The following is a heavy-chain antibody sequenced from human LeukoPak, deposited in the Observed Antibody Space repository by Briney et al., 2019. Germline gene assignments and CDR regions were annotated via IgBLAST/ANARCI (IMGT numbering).Heavy chain of an antibody. J-gene: IGHJ4*02. V-gene: IGHV3-7*03. CDR1: GFTFSSYW. CDR2: IKQDGSEK. Sequence: PGGSLRLSCAASGFTFSSYWMSWVRQAPGKGLEWVANIKQDGSEKYYVDSVKGRFTISRDNAKNSLYLQMNSLRAEDTAVYYCARDFRLWFGEFEYYFDYWGQGTLVTVSS. D-gene: IGHD3-10*01. CDR3: ARDFRLWFGEFEYYFDY.